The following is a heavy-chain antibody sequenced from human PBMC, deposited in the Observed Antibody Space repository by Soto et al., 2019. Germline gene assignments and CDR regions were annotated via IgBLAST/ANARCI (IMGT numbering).Heavy chain of an antibody. V-gene: IGHV4-59*01. Sequence: SETLSLTCNVSRGSISNYCLNWIRQPTGKRLEWIGYISDSGSTKYNPSLMSRVTISADMSKNQVSLKVKSVAAADKAIYYCARARLVGLTTWDYFDYWGQGTLVTVSS. CDR1: RGSISNYC. CDR3: ARARLVGLTTWDYFDY. J-gene: IGHJ4*02. D-gene: IGHD1-1*01. CDR2: ISDSGST.